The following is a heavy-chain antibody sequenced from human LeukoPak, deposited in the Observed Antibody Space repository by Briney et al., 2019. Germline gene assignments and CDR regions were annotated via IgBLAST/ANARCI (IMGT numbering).Heavy chain of an antibody. CDR1: GFTVSNTY. CDR2: IYSGGST. J-gene: IGHJ4*02. Sequence: GGSLRLSCAASGFTVSNTYMSWVRQAPGKGLEWVSVIYSGGSTYYADPVKGRFTISRDNSKNTLYLQMNSLRAEDAAVYYCAKEDQQLAGNLDYWGQGTLVTVSS. D-gene: IGHD6-13*01. CDR3: AKEDQQLAGNLDY. V-gene: IGHV3-53*01.